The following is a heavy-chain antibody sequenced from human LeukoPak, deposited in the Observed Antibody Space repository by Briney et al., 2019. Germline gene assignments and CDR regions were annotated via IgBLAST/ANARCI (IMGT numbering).Heavy chain of an antibody. CDR1: GYTFTSYD. J-gene: IGHJ4*02. CDR2: IIPILGIA. V-gene: IGHV1-69*04. Sequence: SVKVSCKASGYTFTSYDINWVRQAPGQGLEWMGRIIPILGIANYAQKFRGRVTITADKSTSTAYMELSSLRSEDTAVYYCARAGRDGYNRGVFDYWGQGTLVTVSS. CDR3: ARAGRDGYNRGVFDY. D-gene: IGHD5-24*01.